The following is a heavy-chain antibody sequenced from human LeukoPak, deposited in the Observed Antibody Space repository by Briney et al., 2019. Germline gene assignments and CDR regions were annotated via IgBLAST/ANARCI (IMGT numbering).Heavy chain of an antibody. CDR1: GFTFDDYG. J-gene: IGHJ4*02. CDR3: VSGCSSTSCYFSY. V-gene: IGHV3-20*04. D-gene: IGHD2-2*01. Sequence: GGSLRLSCAASGFTFDDYGMSWVRQAPGKGLEWVSGINWNGGSTGYADSVKGRFTISRDNAKNSLYLQMNSLRAEDTALYYCVSGCSSTSCYFSYWGQGTLVTVSS. CDR2: INWNGGST.